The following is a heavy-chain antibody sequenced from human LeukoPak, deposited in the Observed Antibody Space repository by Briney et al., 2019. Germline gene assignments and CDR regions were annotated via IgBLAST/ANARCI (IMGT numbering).Heavy chain of an antibody. V-gene: IGHV1-69*13. CDR1: GGTFSSYA. J-gene: IGHJ6*02. Sequence: SVKVSCKASGGTFSSYAISWVRQAPGQGLEWMGGIIPIFGTANYAQKFQGRVTITADESTSTAYMELSSLRSEDTAVYYCARDWGSSTSCYACYYGMDVWGQGTTVTVSS. D-gene: IGHD2-2*01. CDR2: IIPIFGTA. CDR3: ARDWGSSTSCYACYYGMDV.